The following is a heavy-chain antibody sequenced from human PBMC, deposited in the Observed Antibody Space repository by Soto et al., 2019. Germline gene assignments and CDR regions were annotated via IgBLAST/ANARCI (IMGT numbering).Heavy chain of an antibody. J-gene: IGHJ3*02. CDR2: IIPIFGTA. CDR1: GGTFSSYA. V-gene: IGHV1-69*13. D-gene: IGHD1-26*01. CDR3: ARGGSSGSYYAFDI. Sequence: SVKVSCKASGGTFSSYAISWVRQAPGQGLEWMGGIIPIFGTANYAQKFQGRVTITADESTSTAYMELSSLRPEDMAVYYCARGGSSGSYYAFDIWGQGTMVTVSS.